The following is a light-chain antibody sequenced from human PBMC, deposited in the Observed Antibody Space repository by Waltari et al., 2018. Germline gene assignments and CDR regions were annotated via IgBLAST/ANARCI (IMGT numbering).Light chain of an antibody. Sequence: QSVLTQPPSASGTPGQTVSISCSGSTSNVGQNYVYWYQQFPGTAPRLLIYRNDRRPSGVPDRFSGSKSGTSASLAISGLRSEDEADYYCATWDDSLSGRVFGGGTEPTVL. J-gene: IGLJ3*02. V-gene: IGLV1-47*01. CDR2: RND. CDR1: TSNVGQNY. CDR3: ATWDDSLSGRV.